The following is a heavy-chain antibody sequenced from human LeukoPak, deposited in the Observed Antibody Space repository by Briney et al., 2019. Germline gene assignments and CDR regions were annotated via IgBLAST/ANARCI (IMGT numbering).Heavy chain of an antibody. J-gene: IGHJ4*02. V-gene: IGHV1-2*04. D-gene: IGHD2-15*01. CDR3: AREERSGGSFHFDY. CDR1: GYTFTGYY. CDR2: INPNSGGT. Sequence: ASVKVSCKASGYTFTGYYMHWVRQAPGQGLEWMGWINPNSGGTNYAQKFQGWVTMTRDTSISTAYMELSRLRSDDTAVYYCAREERSGGSFHFDYWGQGTLVTVSS.